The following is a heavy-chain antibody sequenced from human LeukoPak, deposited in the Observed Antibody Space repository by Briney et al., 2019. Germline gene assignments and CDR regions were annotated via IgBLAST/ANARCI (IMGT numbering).Heavy chain of an antibody. D-gene: IGHD6-6*01. CDR1: GGSFSGYY. Sequence: NPSETLSLTCAVSGGSFSGYYWSWIRQPPGKGLEWIGEINHSGSTIYNPSLKSRVTISLDTSKNQFFLKLSSVTAADTAVYYCARGLGHSTSDYWGQGALVTVSS. J-gene: IGHJ4*02. CDR3: ARGLGHSTSDY. CDR2: INHSGST. V-gene: IGHV4-34*01.